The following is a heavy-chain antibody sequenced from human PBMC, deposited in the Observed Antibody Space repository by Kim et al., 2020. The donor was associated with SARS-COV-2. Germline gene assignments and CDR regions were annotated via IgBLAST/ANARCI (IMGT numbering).Heavy chain of an antibody. Sequence: SETLSLTCAVYGGSFSGYYWSWIRQPPGKGLEWIGEINHSGSTNYNPSLKSRVTISVDTSKNQFSLKLSSVTAAETAVYYCASRTTYYYGSGSFVRYMDVWGKGTTVTVSS. CDR3: ASRTTYYYGSGSFVRYMDV. CDR1: GGSFSGYY. J-gene: IGHJ6*03. CDR2: INHSGST. D-gene: IGHD3-10*01. V-gene: IGHV4-34*01.